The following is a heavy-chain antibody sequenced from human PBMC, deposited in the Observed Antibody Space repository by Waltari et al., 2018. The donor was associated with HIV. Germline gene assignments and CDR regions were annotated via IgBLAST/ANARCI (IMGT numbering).Heavy chain of an antibody. CDR2: IDDRGTT. V-gene: IGHV4-34*01. D-gene: IGHD3-10*01. J-gene: IGHJ6*02. CDR3: AGGHSAILYGLDV. Sequence: QVQLQQWGAGLLKTSETLSLTCAVSGGSFSGKFWTWIRQPPGKGQEWIGEIDDRGTTNYNPSLKCRGTLSVDTSKNHFSLKLTSVTAADTAVYYCAGGHSAILYGLDVWGQGTTVTVSS. CDR1: GGSFSGKF.